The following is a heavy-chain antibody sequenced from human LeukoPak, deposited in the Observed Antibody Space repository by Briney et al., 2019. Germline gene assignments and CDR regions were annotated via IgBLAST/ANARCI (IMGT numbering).Heavy chain of an antibody. CDR3: ARDDTMVRGVGGFDY. V-gene: IGHV4-59*12. CDR2: IYYSGST. CDR1: GGSISSYY. D-gene: IGHD3-10*01. Sequence: PSETLSLTCTVSGGSISSYYWSWIRQPPGKGLEWIGYIYYSGSTNYNPSLKSRVTISVDTSKNQFSLKLSSVTAADTAVYYCARDDTMVRGVGGFDYWGQGTLVTVSS. J-gene: IGHJ4*02.